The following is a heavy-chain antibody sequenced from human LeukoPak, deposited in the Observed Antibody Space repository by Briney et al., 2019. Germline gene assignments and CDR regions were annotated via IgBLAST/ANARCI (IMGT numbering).Heavy chain of an antibody. V-gene: IGHV4-59*11. CDR1: GGSITSHY. CDR2: ISSSGST. J-gene: IGHJ6*03. CDR3: ARGGIRELYALFYMDI. D-gene: IGHD3-3*01. Sequence: SETLSLTCTVSGGSITSHYWIWIRQSPEKGLEWIGDISSSGSTDYNPSLRSRVTISVDTSTNRFFLSLSSVTAADTAVYYCARGGIRELYALFYMDIWGIGTTVTVSS.